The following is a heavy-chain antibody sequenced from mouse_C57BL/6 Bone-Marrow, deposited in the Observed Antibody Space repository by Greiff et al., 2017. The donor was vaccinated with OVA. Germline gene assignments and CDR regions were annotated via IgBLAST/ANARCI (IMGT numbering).Heavy chain of an antibody. Sequence: EVNVVESGGGLVKPGGSLKLSCAASGFTFSDYGMHWVRQAPEKGLEWVAYISSGSSTIYYADTVKGRFTISRDNAKNTLFLQMTSLRSEDTAMYYCARPVDGYYAMDYWGQGTSVTVSS. CDR1: GFTFSDYG. D-gene: IGHD1-3*01. V-gene: IGHV5-17*01. CDR3: ARPVDGYYAMDY. J-gene: IGHJ4*01. CDR2: ISSGSSTI.